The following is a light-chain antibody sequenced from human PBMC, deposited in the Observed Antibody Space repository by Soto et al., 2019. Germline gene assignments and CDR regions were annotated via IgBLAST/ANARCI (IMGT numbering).Light chain of an antibody. CDR2: GAS. V-gene: IGKV3-15*01. J-gene: IGKJ4*01. Sequence: EIVMTQSPGTLSVSPGERATLSCRASESVNSDLRWYQQEPGQAPRLLIYGASTRATGIPDRFSGSGSGTDFNLTISSLESEDFVVYFCQQYNQWPLTFGGGTNVEVK. CDR1: ESVNSD. CDR3: QQYNQWPLT.